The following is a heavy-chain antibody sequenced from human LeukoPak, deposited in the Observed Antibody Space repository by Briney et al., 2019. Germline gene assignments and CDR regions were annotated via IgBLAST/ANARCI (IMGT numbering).Heavy chain of an antibody. Sequence: GGSLRLSCAASGFTFSSYGMSWVRQAPGKGLEWVANIKQDGSEKYYVDSVKGRFTVSRDNAENSLYLQMSSLRAEDTAVYYCARVVGAIYLWGQGTLVTVSS. V-gene: IGHV3-7*03. CDR3: ARVVGAIYL. CDR2: IKQDGSEK. J-gene: IGHJ5*02. D-gene: IGHD1-26*01. CDR1: GFTFSSYG.